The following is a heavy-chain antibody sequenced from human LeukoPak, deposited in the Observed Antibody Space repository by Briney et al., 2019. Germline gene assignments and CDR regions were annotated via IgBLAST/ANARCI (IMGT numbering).Heavy chain of an antibody. CDR2: INPNSGGT. Sequence: ASVKVSCKASGYTFSGYYMHWVRQAPGQGLEWMGWINPNSGGTNYAQKFQGRVTMTRDTSISTAYMELSRLRSDDTAVYYCAREVSSSSCNWFDPWGQGTLVTVSS. CDR1: GYTFSGYY. J-gene: IGHJ5*02. D-gene: IGHD6-13*01. V-gene: IGHV1-2*02. CDR3: AREVSSSSCNWFDP.